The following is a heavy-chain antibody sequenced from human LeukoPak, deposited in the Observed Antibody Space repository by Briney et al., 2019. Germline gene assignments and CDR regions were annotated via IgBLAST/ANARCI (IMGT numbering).Heavy chain of an antibody. J-gene: IGHJ4*02. V-gene: IGHV3-20*04. Sequence: GGSLRLSCAASGFTFDDYGMSWVRQAPGKGLEWVSGINWNGGSTGYADSVKGRFTISRDNAKNSLYLQMNSLRAEDTALYYCARTQRTEDSSGYYYLPIDYWGQGTLVTVSS. CDR2: INWNGGST. CDR1: GFTFDDYG. D-gene: IGHD3-22*01. CDR3: ARTQRTEDSSGYYYLPIDY.